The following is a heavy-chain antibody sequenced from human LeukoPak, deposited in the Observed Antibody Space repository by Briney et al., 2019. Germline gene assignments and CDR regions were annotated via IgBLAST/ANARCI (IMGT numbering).Heavy chain of an antibody. CDR2: ISAYNGNT. Sequence: ASVKVSCKASEGTFSSYGISWVRQAPGQGLEWMGWISAYNGNTNYAQKLQGRVTMTTDTSTSTAYMELRSLRSDDTAVYYCARQGYGGNPQGAADYWGQGTLVTVSS. V-gene: IGHV1-18*01. CDR3: ARQGYGGNPQGAADY. J-gene: IGHJ4*02. D-gene: IGHD4-23*01. CDR1: EGTFSSYG.